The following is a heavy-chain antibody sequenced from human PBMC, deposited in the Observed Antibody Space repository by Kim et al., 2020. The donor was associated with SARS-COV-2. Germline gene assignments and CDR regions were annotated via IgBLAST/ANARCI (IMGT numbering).Heavy chain of an antibody. Sequence: GGSLRLSCAASGFTFSGSAMHWVRQAPGKGLEWVGRIRTKANNYATVYAASVTGRFTISRDDSKNTVYLQMNSLKTEDTAVYYCTGSYSGSSNDAFGIWGQGRMVTVSS. J-gene: IGHJ3*02. CDR3: TGSYSGSSNDAFGI. CDR1: GFTFSGSA. D-gene: IGHD1-26*01. CDR2: IRTKANNYAT. V-gene: IGHV3-73*01.